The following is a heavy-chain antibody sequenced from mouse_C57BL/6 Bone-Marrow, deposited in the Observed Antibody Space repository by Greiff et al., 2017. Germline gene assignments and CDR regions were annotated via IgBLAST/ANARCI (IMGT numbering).Heavy chain of an antibody. CDR2: IDPENGDT. D-gene: IGHD2-3*01. J-gene: IGHJ3*01. V-gene: IGHV14-4*01. Sequence: EVKLMESGAELVRPGASVKLSCTASGFNIKDDYMHWVKQRPEQGLEWIGWIDPENGDTEYASKFQGKATITADTSSNTAYLQLSSLTTEDTAVYYCTHPYDYWGQGTLVTVSA. CDR1: GFNIKDDY. CDR3: THPYDY.